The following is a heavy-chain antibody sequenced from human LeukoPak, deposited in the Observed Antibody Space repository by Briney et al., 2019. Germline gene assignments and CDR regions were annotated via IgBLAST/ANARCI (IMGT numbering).Heavy chain of an antibody. CDR2: IRYDGNKK. Sequence: GGSLRLSCAASGFTLTSYGMHWVRQAPGKGLEWVAFIRYDGNKKSYADSVKGRFTISRDNSKNTLFLQMNRLRAEDTAVYYCVRDRAIDYWGQGTLVTVSS. CDR3: VRDRAIDY. CDR1: GFTLTSYG. J-gene: IGHJ4*02. V-gene: IGHV3-30*02.